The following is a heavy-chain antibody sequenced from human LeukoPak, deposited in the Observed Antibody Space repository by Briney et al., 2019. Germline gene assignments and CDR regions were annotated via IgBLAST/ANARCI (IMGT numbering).Heavy chain of an antibody. CDR3: AKVGYYDSSGYYYVADY. V-gene: IGHV3-7*03. CDR1: RFTFSNYW. J-gene: IGHJ4*02. D-gene: IGHD3-22*01. Sequence: GGSLRLSCAASRFTFSNYWMSWVRQAPGKGLEWVANIKQDGSEKYYVDSVKGRFTISRDNAKNSLYLQMNSLRAEDTAVYYCAKVGYYDSSGYYYVADYWGQGTLVTVSS. CDR2: IKQDGSEK.